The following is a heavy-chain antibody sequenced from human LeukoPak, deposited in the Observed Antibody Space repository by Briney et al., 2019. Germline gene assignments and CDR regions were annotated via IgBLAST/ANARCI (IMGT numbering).Heavy chain of an antibody. CDR3: ATWSNAWEFDY. CDR1: GFTFRASW. Sequence: GGSLRLSCAASGFTFRASWMTWVRQAPGKGLEWVAHIKADGSDKYYVDSVTGRFTISRDNTKNSLYLQMSSLRAEDTAVYYCATWSNAWEFDYLGQGTLVSVSS. D-gene: IGHD1-26*01. J-gene: IGHJ4*02. V-gene: IGHV3-7*05. CDR2: IKADGSDK.